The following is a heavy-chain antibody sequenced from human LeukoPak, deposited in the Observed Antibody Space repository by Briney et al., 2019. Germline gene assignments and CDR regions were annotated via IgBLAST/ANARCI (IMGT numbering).Heavy chain of an antibody. CDR2: ISSSSSTI. V-gene: IGHV3-48*01. CDR1: GFTFSSYS. Sequence: PGGSLRLSCAASGFTFSSYSMNWVRQAPGKGLEWVSYISSSSSTIYYADSVKGRFTISRDNAKNSLYLQMNSLRAEDTAVYYCARGIVATDWAFDIWGQGTMVTVSS. CDR3: ARGIVATDWAFDI. D-gene: IGHD5-12*01. J-gene: IGHJ3*02.